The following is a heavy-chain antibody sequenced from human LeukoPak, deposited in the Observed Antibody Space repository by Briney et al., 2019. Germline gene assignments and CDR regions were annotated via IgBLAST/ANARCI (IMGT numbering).Heavy chain of an antibody. CDR3: ARDGSSSWPFDF. CDR2: ISTGGST. D-gene: IGHD6-13*01. J-gene: IGHJ4*02. Sequence: SETLSLTCTVSGGSMRNYFWNWVRQPAGEGPEWIGRISTGGSTDYNPSLESRLTMSVDTSKNQFSLRLSSVTAADTAVYYCARDGSSSWPFDFWGQGTLVTVSS. CDR1: GGSMRNYF. V-gene: IGHV4-4*07.